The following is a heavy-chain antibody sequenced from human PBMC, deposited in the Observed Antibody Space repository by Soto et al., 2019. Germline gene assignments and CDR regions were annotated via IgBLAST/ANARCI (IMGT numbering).Heavy chain of an antibody. CDR3: AGNTSGRNFDY. CDR2: IYHSGST. J-gene: IGHJ4*02. Sequence: SETLSLTCAVSNSSINSRFYWGWIRQPPGKGLEWIASIYHSGSTHYNPSLKSRATISVDTSNKQFSLRLSSVTAADTAVYYCAGNTSGRNFDYWGQGTQVTVSS. D-gene: IGHD6-19*01. V-gene: IGHV4-38-2*01. CDR1: NSSINSRFY.